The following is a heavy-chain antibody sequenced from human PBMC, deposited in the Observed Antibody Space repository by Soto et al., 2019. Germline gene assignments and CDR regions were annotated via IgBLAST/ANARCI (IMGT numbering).Heavy chain of an antibody. CDR1: GGTFSSYG. Sequence: SVKVSCKASGGTFSSYGISWVRQAPGQGLEWMGGIIPIFGTANYAQKFQGRVTITADESTSTAYMELSSLRSEDTAVYYCAREGQAPYYYYGMDVWGQGTAVTVSS. J-gene: IGHJ6*02. CDR2: IIPIFGTA. CDR3: AREGQAPYYYYGMDV. V-gene: IGHV1-69*13.